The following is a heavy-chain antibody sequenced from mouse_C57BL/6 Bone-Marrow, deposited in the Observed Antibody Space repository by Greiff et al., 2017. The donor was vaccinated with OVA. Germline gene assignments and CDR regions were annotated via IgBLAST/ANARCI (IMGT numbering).Heavy chain of an antibody. D-gene: IGHD2-1*01. J-gene: IGHJ4*01. CDR3: TRLLDAMDY. V-gene: IGHV5-9-1*02. CDR1: GFTFSSYA. CDR2: ISSGGDYT. Sequence: EVKLMESGEGLVKPGGSLKLSCAASGFTFSSYAMSWVRQTPEKRLEWVAYISSGGDYTYYADTVKGRFTITRDNDRNTLYLHMHSLKSEDTAMYYCTRLLDAMDYWGQGTSVTVSS.